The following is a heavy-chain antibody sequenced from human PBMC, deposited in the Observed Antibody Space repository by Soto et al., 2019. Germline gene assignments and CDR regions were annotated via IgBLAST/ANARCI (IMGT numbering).Heavy chain of an antibody. CDR3: AKDRVRGRFGEASFDA. Sequence: EVQLVASGGGLVQPGRSLRLSCAASGFTFDDYAMHWVRQAPGKGLAWVSGITRNTHKIAYAESVEGRFTISRDNAKNSLYLQMNSLRAEDTALYYCAKDRVRGRFGEASFDAWGQGTLVTVS. V-gene: IGHV3-9*01. CDR2: ITRNTHKI. D-gene: IGHD3-10*01. CDR1: GFTFDDYA. J-gene: IGHJ3*01.